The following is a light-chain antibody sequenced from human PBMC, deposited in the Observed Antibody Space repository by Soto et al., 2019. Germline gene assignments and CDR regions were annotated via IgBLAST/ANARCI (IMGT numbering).Light chain of an antibody. J-gene: IGKJ2*01. CDR3: QQYHDWPPYT. CDR1: QNINSN. CDR2: RAS. V-gene: IGKV3-15*01. Sequence: EIVITQSPATLSVSPGENATLSCRASQNINSNLAWYQQKPGQAPRLLIYRASTMATGIPARFSGSGSGTEFTLTISSLQSEDFAVYYCQQYHDWPPYTFGQGTKVDIK.